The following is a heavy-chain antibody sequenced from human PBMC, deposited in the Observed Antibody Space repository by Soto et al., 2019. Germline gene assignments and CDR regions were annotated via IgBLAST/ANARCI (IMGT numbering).Heavy chain of an antibody. V-gene: IGHV4-31*03. CDR1: GGSISSGGYY. CDR3: ARGSSIAGLYYGMDV. CDR2: NYYSGIT. J-gene: IGHJ6*02. Sequence: TLSLTCTVSGGSISSGGYYWTWIRQHPGKGLEGIGYNYYSGITYYNPSLKSRVTISLDTSKNQFSLKLSSVTAADTAVYYCARGSSIAGLYYGMDVWGQGTTVTXSS. D-gene: IGHD6-6*01.